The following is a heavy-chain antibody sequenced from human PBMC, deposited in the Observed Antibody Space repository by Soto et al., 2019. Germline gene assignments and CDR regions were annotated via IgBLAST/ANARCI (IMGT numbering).Heavy chain of an antibody. CDR1: GGAYSRNA. V-gene: IGHV1-69*13. J-gene: IGHJ6*02. D-gene: IGHD2-15*01. Sequence: SVKVSCKASGGAYSRNAFSWVRQAPGQGLEWMGGIIPIFGTPAYAQSFQGRLTITADESTTTTYMELSSLRSEDTAVYYCAKGINRDRFGSGMDVWGQGTTVTVSS. CDR2: IIPIFGTP. CDR3: AKGINRDRFGSGMDV.